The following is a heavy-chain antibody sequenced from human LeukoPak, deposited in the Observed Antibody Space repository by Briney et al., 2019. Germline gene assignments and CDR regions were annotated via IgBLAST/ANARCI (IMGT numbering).Heavy chain of an antibody. Sequence: EASVKVSCKASGGTFSDYTVSWVRQAPGQGLEWMGRIIPIFGTRNYAQKFQGRVTITADESTSTAYMELSSLRSEDTAVYYCAREGSKGLSRADAFDIWGQGTMVIVS. V-gene: IGHV1-69*13. CDR3: AREGSKGLSRADAFDI. CDR2: IIPIFGTR. D-gene: IGHD3-10*01. J-gene: IGHJ3*02. CDR1: GGTFSDYT.